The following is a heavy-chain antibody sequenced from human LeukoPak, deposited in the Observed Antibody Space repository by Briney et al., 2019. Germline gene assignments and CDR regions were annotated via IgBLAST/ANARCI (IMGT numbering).Heavy chain of an antibody. V-gene: IGHV3-30*12. CDR2: IPYDESDK. CDR1: GFTFGGYG. D-gene: IGHD2-15*01. CDR3: ARDGGDCSGDSCYVDY. J-gene: IGHJ4*02. Sequence: PGGSLRLSCAASGFTFGGYGIHWVRQGPGKGLEWVAFIPYDESDKYYADSVKGRFTISRDNSKNTLYLQMNSLRAEDTALYYCARDGGDCSGDSCYVDYWGQGTLVTVSS.